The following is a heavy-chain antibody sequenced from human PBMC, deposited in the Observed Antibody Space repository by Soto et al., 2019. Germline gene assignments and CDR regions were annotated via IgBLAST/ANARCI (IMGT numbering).Heavy chain of an antibody. CDR1: GGSFSGYY. CDR3: ARVGVRDGDYEVSRFDP. J-gene: IGHJ5*02. CDR2: INHSGTT. V-gene: IGHV4-34*01. D-gene: IGHD4-17*01. Sequence: QVQLQQWGAGLLKPSETLSLTCAVYGGSFSGYYWSWIRQPPGKGLEWIGEINHSGTTNYNPSLKSRVTISVDTSKNQFSLKLSSVTAADTAVYYCARVGVRDGDYEVSRFDPWGQGTLVTVSS.